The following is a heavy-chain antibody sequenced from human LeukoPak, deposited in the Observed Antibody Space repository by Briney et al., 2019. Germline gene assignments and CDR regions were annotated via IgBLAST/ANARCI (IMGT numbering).Heavy chain of an antibody. J-gene: IGHJ4*02. D-gene: IGHD5-24*01. CDR1: GFTFSSYA. Sequence: AGGSLRLSCAASGFTFSSYAVHWVRRAPGKGLEWLAVIFYDGSNQYYADSVKGRFTISRDNSKNTLYLQLNSLRAEDTALYYCARDLVEMATTQIDYWGQGTQVTVSS. V-gene: IGHV3-30*01. CDR3: ARDLVEMATTQIDY. CDR2: IFYDGSNQ.